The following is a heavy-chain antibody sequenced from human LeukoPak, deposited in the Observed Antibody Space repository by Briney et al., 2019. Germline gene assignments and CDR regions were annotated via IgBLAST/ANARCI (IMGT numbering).Heavy chain of an antibody. J-gene: IGHJ4*02. CDR1: GGSISRGQYY. CDR3: ASEITMVRGVIKN. D-gene: IGHD3-10*01. Sequence: SETLSLTCTDSGGSISRGQYYRTWIRQPPGNLPPSTRYTYYSGSSYYNPSLKSRVTVSVDTSKNQFSLKLSSVTAADTAVYYCASEITMVRGVIKNWGQGTLVTVSS. V-gene: IGHV4-30-4*01. CDR2: TYYSGSS.